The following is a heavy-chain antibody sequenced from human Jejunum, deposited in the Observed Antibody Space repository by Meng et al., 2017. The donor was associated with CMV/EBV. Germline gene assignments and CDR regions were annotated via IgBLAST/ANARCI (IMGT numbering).Heavy chain of an antibody. CDR2: INDDGTWS. CDR3: EGGDGY. Sequence: SMGLSCAASGFTFRSSWMSWVHQAPGKGLEWGANINDDGTWSQYVDSVKGRFIISRDNAQNSLYLQMNSLRVDDTAMYFCEGGDGYWGRGTLVTVSS. CDR1: GFTFRSSW. J-gene: IGHJ4*02. V-gene: IGHV3-7*04.